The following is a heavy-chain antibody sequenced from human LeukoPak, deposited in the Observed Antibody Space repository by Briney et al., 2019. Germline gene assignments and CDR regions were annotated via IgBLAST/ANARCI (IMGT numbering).Heavy chain of an antibody. Sequence: ASVKVSCKASGYTFTGYYMHWVRQAPGQGLEWMGWINPNSGGTNYAQKFQGRVTMTRDTSISTAYMELSRLRSDDTAVYYCARGHCTNGVCYSRSDYWGQGTLVTVSS. V-gene: IGHV1-2*02. CDR2: INPNSGGT. J-gene: IGHJ4*02. CDR3: ARGHCTNGVCYSRSDY. D-gene: IGHD2-8*01. CDR1: GYTFTGYY.